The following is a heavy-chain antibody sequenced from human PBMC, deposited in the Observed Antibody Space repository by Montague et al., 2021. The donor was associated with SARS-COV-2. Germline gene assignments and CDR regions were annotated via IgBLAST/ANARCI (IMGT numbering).Heavy chain of an antibody. D-gene: IGHD3-22*01. Sequence: SETLSLTCTVSGGSITNNIDYWAWIRQPPGKGLEWIGSIYYTGNTYYNPSLKSRVTISVVTSKNHFTLKLSSVTAAATAVYYCARLKLYFDSSGSPSAFDFWGQGTKVTVSS. V-gene: IGHV4-39*02. CDR1: GGSITNNIDY. CDR2: IYYTGNT. CDR3: ARLKLYFDSSGSPSAFDF. J-gene: IGHJ3*01.